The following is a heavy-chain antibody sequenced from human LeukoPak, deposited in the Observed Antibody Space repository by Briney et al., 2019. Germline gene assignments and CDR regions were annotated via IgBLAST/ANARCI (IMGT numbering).Heavy chain of an antibody. J-gene: IGHJ4*02. CDR1: GGSIISYY. V-gene: IGHV4-59*01. D-gene: IGHD6-13*01. Sequence: SATLSLPCTVSGGSIISYYWSWIRQPPGKGLEGIGYIYYSGSTNYNPSLKIRVTISVDMSKNQFSLKLSSVAAADTAVYYCARVTGYMTDDYFDYWGQGTLITVSS. CDR3: ARVTGYMTDDYFDY. CDR2: IYYSGST.